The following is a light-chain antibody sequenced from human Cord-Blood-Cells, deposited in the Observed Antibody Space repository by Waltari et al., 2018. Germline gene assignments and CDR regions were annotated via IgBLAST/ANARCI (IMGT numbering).Light chain of an antibody. Sequence: IQMTQFPSSLSASVGDRVTITCRASQTISSYLNWYQQKPGKAPKLLSYAASSWQSGVPSRFSGSGSETEFTLTISSLQPEDFATYYCQQSYSTPYTFGQGTKLEIK. CDR1: QTISSY. V-gene: IGKV1-39*01. CDR3: QQSYSTPYT. J-gene: IGKJ2*01. CDR2: AAS.